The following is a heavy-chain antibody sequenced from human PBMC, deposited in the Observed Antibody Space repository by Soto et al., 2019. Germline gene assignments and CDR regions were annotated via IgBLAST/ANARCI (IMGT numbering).Heavy chain of an antibody. CDR2: IIPIFGTA. J-gene: IGHJ6*02. V-gene: IGHV1-69*13. D-gene: IGHD1-7*01. CDR3: ARGITGTTTYYYGMDV. CDR1: GGTFSSYA. Sequence: SVKVSCKASGGTFSSYAISWVRQAPGQGLEWMGGIIPIFGTANYAQKFQGRVTITADESTSTAYMELSSLRSEDTAVYYRARGITGTTTYYYGMDVWGQGTTVTVSS.